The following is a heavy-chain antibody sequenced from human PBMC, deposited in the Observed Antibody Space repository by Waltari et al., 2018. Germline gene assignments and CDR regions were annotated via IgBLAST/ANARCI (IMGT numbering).Heavy chain of an antibody. D-gene: IGHD3-22*01. CDR2: INHSGST. CDR3: ARRGFWLLPYFDY. V-gene: IGHV4-34*01. Sequence: QVQLQQWGAGRLKPSETLSLTCAVYGGSFSGYYWGWIPQPPGKGLEWIGEINHSGSTNYNPSLKSRVTISVDTSKNQFSLKLSSVTAADTAVYYCARRGFWLLPYFDYWGQGTLVTVSS. CDR1: GGSFSGYY. J-gene: IGHJ4*02.